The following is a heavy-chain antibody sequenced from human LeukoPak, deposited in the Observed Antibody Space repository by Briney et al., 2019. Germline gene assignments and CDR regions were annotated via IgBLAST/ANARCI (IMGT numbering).Heavy chain of an antibody. CDR3: AREGFYFFDF. CDR1: GFTFSNYW. V-gene: IGHV3-7*01. CDR2: IKQDGSEK. Sequence: PGGSLRLSCAVSGFTFSNYWMSWARQSPGKGLEWVANIKQDGSEKTYADSVRGRFTIFRDNAKDSVYLQMNSLRAEDSAIYYCAREGFYFFDFWGQGTLVTVSS. J-gene: IGHJ4*01.